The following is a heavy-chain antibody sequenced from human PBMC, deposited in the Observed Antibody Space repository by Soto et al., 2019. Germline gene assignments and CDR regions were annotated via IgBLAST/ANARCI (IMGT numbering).Heavy chain of an antibody. CDR3: ANGGLPWWSQGMDF. Sequence: QVQLVESGGGVVQPGRSLRLSCEGYGFIFGKYDMYWVRQAPGKGLVWVTKISHDGRKKDYEDSVQGRFTISRDNSRDTMYLEMNSLRPEDMAIYYCANGGLPWWSQGMDFWGQGTLVTVSA. V-gene: IGHV3-30*18. CDR1: GFIFGKYD. D-gene: IGHD2-8*02. CDR2: ISHDGRKK. J-gene: IGHJ4*02.